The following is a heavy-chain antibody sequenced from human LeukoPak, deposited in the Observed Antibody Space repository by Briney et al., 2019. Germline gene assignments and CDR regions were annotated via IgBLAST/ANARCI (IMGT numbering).Heavy chain of an antibody. V-gene: IGHV3-23*01. D-gene: IGHD2-15*01. CDR3: ASPVKYCSGGSCYFNPDYYYGMDV. CDR1: GFTFSSYA. J-gene: IGHJ6*02. Sequence: GGSLRLSCAASGFTFSSYAMSWVRQAPGKGLEWVSAIGGSGGSTYYADSVKGRFTISRDNSKNTLYLQMNSLRAEDTAVYYCASPVKYCSGGSCYFNPDYYYGMDVWGQGTTVTVSS. CDR2: IGGSGGST.